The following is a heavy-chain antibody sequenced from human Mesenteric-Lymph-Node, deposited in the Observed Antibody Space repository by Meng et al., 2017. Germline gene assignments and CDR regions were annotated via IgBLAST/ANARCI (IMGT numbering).Heavy chain of an antibody. V-gene: IGHV1-18*01. CDR2: FVNNGDT. D-gene: IGHD3-10*01. Sequence: QYPQLQSGAEGKKPGASVSVAFEASGYTFASLGISWLRQAPGQGLEWMGWFVNNGDTYSAQKFQGRVTMTTDTHTSTAFMELRSLRSDDTAVYYCARGTPGRSYSDYWGQGTLVTVSS. J-gene: IGHJ4*02. CDR1: GYTFASLG. CDR3: ARGTPGRSYSDY.